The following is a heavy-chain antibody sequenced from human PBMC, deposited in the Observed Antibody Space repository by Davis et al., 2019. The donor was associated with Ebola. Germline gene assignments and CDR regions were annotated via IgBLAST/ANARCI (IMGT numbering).Heavy chain of an antibody. Sequence: PSETLSLTCTVSGGSISSYYWSWIRQPPGKGLEWIGYIYYSGSTYYNPSLKSRVTISVDTSKNQFSLKLSSVTAADTAVYYCARAGDDYGDRCYFDYWGQGTLVTVSS. CDR3: ARAGDDYGDRCYFDY. D-gene: IGHD4-17*01. V-gene: IGHV4-59*08. J-gene: IGHJ4*02. CDR1: GGSISSYY. CDR2: IYYSGST.